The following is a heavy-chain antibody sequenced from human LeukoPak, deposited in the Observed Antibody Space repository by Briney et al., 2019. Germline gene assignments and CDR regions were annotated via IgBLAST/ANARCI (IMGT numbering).Heavy chain of an antibody. CDR3: ARDFAWNYYYYMDV. J-gene: IGHJ6*03. CDR2: IHYSGST. Sequence: SETLSRTCTVSGGSISSYYWSWTRQPPGKGLEWIGYIHYSGSTNYNPSLKSRVTISVDTSKNQFSLKLSSVTAADTAVYYCARDFAWNYYYYMDVWGKGTTVTVSS. CDR1: GGSISSYY. V-gene: IGHV4-59*01.